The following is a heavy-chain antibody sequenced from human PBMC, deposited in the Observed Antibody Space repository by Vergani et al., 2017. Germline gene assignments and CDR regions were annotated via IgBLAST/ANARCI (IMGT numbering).Heavy chain of an antibody. CDR3: ARDRLLSFDGMDV. Sequence: QVQLQESGPGLVKPSETLSLTCTVSAGSISSYYWSWIRQPPGKGLEWIGYIYYSGSTNYNPSLKSRVTISVDTSKNQFSLKLSSVTAADTAVYYCARDRLLSFDGMDVWGQGTTVTVSS. D-gene: IGHD3/OR15-3a*01. CDR2: IYYSGST. J-gene: IGHJ6*02. CDR1: AGSISSYY. V-gene: IGHV4-59*01.